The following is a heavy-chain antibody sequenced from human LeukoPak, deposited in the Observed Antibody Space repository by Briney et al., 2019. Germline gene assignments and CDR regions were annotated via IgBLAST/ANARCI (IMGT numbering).Heavy chain of an antibody. Sequence: ASVKVPCKASGYTFSGSFMHWVRQAPGQGPEWMGWINVDTGGTHYAPRFRGRVAMTRDTSFSTGYMDLSSLGSDDTAVYYCARGGSPAHFDFWGQGTLVTVSS. D-gene: IGHD6-13*01. V-gene: IGHV1-2*02. J-gene: IGHJ4*02. CDR1: GYTFSGSF. CDR2: INVDTGGT. CDR3: ARGGSPAHFDF.